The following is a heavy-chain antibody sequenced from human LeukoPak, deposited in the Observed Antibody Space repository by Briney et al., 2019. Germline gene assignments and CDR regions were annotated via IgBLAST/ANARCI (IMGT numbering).Heavy chain of an antibody. Sequence: GGSLLLSCAASGFTFIDYYMSWIRQAPGKGLEWVSYISSSSSYTNYADSVKGRFTISRDNAKNSLYLQMNSLRAEDTAVYYCARASPDYDFWSGYYRPYGMDVWGQGTTVTVSS. V-gene: IGHV3-11*06. D-gene: IGHD3-3*01. CDR1: GFTFIDYY. CDR2: ISSSSSYT. CDR3: ARASPDYDFWSGYYRPYGMDV. J-gene: IGHJ6*02.